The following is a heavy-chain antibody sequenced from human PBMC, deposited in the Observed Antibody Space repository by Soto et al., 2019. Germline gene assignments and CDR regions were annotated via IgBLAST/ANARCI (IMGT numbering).Heavy chain of an antibody. CDR2: IYYSGTH. D-gene: IGHD5-12*01. Sequence: PSETLSLTCYVSGGPINNYYWSWVRQPPGKGLEWIGYIYYSGTHNYNPSLESRLTISVDTSKNQFSLSLSSVTAADTAVYYCARVQMATLYFDHWGQGTLVTVSS. J-gene: IGHJ4*02. CDR1: GGPINNYY. V-gene: IGHV4-59*01. CDR3: ARVQMATLYFDH.